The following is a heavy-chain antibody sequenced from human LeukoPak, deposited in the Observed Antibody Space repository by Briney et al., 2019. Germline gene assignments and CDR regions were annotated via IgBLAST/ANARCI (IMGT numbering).Heavy chain of an antibody. V-gene: IGHV4-31*03. J-gene: IGHJ3*02. Sequence: PSETLSLTCTVSGGSISSGGYYWSWIRQHPGKGLEWIGSIYYSGSTYYNPSLKSRVTISVDTSKNQFSLKLSSVTAADTAVYYCAREFLAAFDIWGQGTMVTVSS. CDR3: AREFLAAFDI. CDR1: GGSISSGGYY. CDR2: IYYSGST.